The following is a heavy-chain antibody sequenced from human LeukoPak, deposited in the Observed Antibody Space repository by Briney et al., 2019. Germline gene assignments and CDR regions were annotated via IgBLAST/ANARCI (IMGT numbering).Heavy chain of an antibody. V-gene: IGHV3-23*01. CDR2: ISGSGGST. D-gene: IGHD2-2*01. CDR1: GFTFSSYA. J-gene: IGHJ4*02. CDR3: AKGYCSSTSCYALYYFDY. Sequence: GGSLRLSCAASGFTFSSYAMSWVRQAPGKGLEWVSAISGSGGSTYYADSVKGRFTISRDNSKNTLYLQVNSLRAEDTAVYYCAKGYCSSTSCYALYYFDYWGQGTLVTVSS.